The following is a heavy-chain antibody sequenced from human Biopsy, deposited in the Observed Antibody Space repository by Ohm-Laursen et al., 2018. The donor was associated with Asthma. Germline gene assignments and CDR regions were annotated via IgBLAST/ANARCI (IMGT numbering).Heavy chain of an antibody. V-gene: IGHV3-66*02. Sequence: GSLRLSCTASGVNVTNNYMTWVRQAPGKGLEWVSIMYAGGSRFYADRVKGRFTISRDSSRNRLYLQISSLRVEDSAVYFCAAESGQDSGDSGGLDAWGRGTRVAVSS. CDR2: MYAGGSR. J-gene: IGHJ3*01. D-gene: IGHD4-17*01. CDR1: GVNVTNNY. CDR3: AAESGQDSGDSGGLDA.